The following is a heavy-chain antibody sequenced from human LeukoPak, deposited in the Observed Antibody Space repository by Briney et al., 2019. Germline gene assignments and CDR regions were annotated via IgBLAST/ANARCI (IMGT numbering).Heavy chain of an antibody. CDR1: GFSFSSYA. D-gene: IGHD6-6*01. CDR2: ILYDGSNK. Sequence: GRSLRLSCAASGFSFSSYAMHWVRQAPGKGLEWVAVILYDGSNKYYADSVKGRFTISRDNSMNTLYLQMNSLRAEDTAVYYCARDDSTSSSGFDMWGQGTMVTVSS. CDR3: ARDDSTSSSGFDM. V-gene: IGHV3-30*04. J-gene: IGHJ3*02.